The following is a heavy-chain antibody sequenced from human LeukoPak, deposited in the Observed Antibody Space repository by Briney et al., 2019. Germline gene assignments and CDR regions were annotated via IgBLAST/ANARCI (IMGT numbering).Heavy chain of an antibody. V-gene: IGHV3-9*01. J-gene: IGHJ4*02. CDR2: ISWYSGSI. CDR1: GFTFDDYA. CDR3: AKEYSGSYYIDY. D-gene: IGHD1-26*01. Sequence: GRSLRLSCAASGFTFDDYAMHWVRQAPGKGLEWVSGISWYSGSIGYADSVKGRFTISRDNAKNSLYLQMNSLRAEDTALYYCAKEYSGSYYIDYWGQGTLVTVSS.